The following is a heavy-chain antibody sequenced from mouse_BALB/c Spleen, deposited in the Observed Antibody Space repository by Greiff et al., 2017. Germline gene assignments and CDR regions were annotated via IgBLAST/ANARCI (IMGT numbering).Heavy chain of an antibody. CDR2: IWGDGST. CDR1: GFSLTGYG. V-gene: IGHV2-6-7*01. D-gene: IGHD4-1*01. J-gene: IGHJ2*01. CDR3: ARANGPYYFDY. Sequence: VQRVESGPGLVAPSQSLSITCTVSGFSLTGYGVNWVRQPPGKGLEWLGMIWGDGSTDYNSALKSRLSISKDNSKSQVFLKMNSLQTDDTARYYCARANGPYYFDYWGQGTTLTVSS.